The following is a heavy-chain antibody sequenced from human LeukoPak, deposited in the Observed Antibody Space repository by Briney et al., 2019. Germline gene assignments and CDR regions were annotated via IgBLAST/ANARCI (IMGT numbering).Heavy chain of an antibody. CDR1: GYTFSGYY. V-gene: IGHV1-2*02. CDR2: INTNNGGT. D-gene: IGHD1-1*01. J-gene: IGHJ6*03. Sequence: GASVKVSCKASGYTFSGYYMHWVRQAPGQGLEWMGWINTNNGGTKYAQKFQGRVTMTRDTSISTAYMELSRLRSDDTAVYYCARGLGSGATLNYYYMDVWGKGTTVTVSS. CDR3: ARGLGSGATLNYYYMDV.